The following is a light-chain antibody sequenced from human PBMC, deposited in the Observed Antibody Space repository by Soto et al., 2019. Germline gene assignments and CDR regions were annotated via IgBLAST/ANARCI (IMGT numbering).Light chain of an antibody. J-gene: IGKJ5*01. CDR2: DSS. V-gene: IGKV3-11*01. CDR3: QHRSNWPRIT. Sequence: EIVLTQSPATLSLSPGERATLSCRASQSVSIYLAWYQQKPGQAPRLLIYDSSNSAAGIPARFSARGSGTDFTLFISNLEPEDSAVYSCQHRSNWPRITFGQGTRLEIK. CDR1: QSVSIY.